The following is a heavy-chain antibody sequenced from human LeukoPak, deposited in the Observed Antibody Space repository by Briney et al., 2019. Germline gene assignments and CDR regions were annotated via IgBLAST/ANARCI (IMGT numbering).Heavy chain of an antibody. J-gene: IGHJ4*02. D-gene: IGHD3-10*01. CDR2: IYYSGST. CDR1: GGSISSSNYY. CDR3: ARVRDQGEDYFDY. V-gene: IGHV4-61*01. Sequence: SETLSLTCTVSGGSISSSNYYWSWIRQPPGKGLEWIGYIYYSGSTNYNPSLKSRVTISVDTSKNQFSLKLSSVTAADTAVYYCARVRDQGEDYFDYWGQGTLVTVSS.